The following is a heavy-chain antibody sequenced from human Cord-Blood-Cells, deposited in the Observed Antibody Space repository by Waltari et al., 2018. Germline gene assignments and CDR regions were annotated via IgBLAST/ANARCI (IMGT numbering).Heavy chain of an antibody. D-gene: IGHD3-10*01. CDR1: GGSFSGYY. CDR3: ARGRYYGSGSYYYFDY. J-gene: IGHJ4*02. Sequence: QVQLQQWGAGLLKPSETLSLTCAVYGGSFSGYYWRWIRQPPGKGLGWIGEINHSGSTNYNPALKSRVTISVDTSKNQFSLKLSSVTAADTAVYYCARGRYYGSGSYYYFDYWGQGTLVTVSS. CDR2: INHSGST. V-gene: IGHV4-34*01.